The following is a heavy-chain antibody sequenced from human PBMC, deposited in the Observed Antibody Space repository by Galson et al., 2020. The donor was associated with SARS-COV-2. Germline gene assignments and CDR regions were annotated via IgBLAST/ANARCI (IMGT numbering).Heavy chain of an antibody. CDR3: ARHAGEPGEYSSSYFDY. CDR2: IYYSGST. V-gene: IGHV4-39*01. Sequence: SETLSLTCTVSGGSISSSSYYWGWIRQPPGKGLEWIGSIYYSGSTYYNPSLKSRVTISVDTSKNQFSLKLSSMTAADTAVYYCARHAGEPGEYSSSYFDYWGQGTLVTVSS. CDR1: GGSISSSSYY. J-gene: IGHJ4*02. D-gene: IGHD6-6*01.